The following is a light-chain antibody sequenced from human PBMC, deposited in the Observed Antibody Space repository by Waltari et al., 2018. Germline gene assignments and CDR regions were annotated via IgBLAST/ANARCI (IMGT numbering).Light chain of an antibody. Sequence: DIQMTPSPSSLSASVGDRVTIPCRASPSISSYLNWYQQKPGKAPKLLIYAASSLQSGVPSRFSGSGSGTDFTLTFSSLQPEDFATYYCQQSYSTPPYTFGQGTKLEIK. CDR1: PSISSY. V-gene: IGKV1-39*01. CDR2: AAS. J-gene: IGKJ2*01. CDR3: QQSYSTPPYT.